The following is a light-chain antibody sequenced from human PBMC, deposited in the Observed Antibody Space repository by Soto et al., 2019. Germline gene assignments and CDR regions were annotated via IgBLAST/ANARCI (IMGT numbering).Light chain of an antibody. V-gene: IGKV1-5*03. J-gene: IGKJ5*01. Sequence: DIKPSQYPSTRSASVGDRVPITCRASQSISSWLAWYHQKPGKAPKLLIYKASSLESGVPSRFSGSGSGTEFTLTISSLQPDDFATYYCQQYNSYPFFGQGTRLEIK. CDR3: QQYNSYPF. CDR2: KAS. CDR1: QSISSW.